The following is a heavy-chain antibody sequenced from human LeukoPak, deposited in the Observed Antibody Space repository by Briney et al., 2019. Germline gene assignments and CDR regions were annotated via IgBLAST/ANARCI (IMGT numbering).Heavy chain of an antibody. Sequence: GRSLRLFRATPGLVLPSYYIDWGRQAPGKGLVWVSRIDSDGNITTYADSVKGRFTISRDNAKNTLYLQMNILRAEDTAVYYCARISYDSSGYYDYWGQGTLVTVSS. CDR2: IDSDGNIT. D-gene: IGHD3-22*01. J-gene: IGHJ4*02. CDR1: GLVLPSYY. CDR3: ARISYDSSGYYDY. V-gene: IGHV3-74*01.